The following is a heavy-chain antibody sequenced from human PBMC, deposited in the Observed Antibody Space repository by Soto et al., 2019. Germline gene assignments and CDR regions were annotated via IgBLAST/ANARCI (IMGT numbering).Heavy chain of an antibody. CDR2: ISSSSSYI. CDR1: GFTFSSYS. D-gene: IGHD3-10*01. V-gene: IGHV3-21*01. Sequence: GGSLRLSCAASGFTFSSYSMNWVRQAPGKGLEWVSSISSSSSYIYYADSVKGRFTISRDNAKNSLYLQMNSLRAEDTAVYYCARDLGGYGSGSYLIDYWGQGTLVTVSS. CDR3: ARDLGGYGSGSYLIDY. J-gene: IGHJ4*02.